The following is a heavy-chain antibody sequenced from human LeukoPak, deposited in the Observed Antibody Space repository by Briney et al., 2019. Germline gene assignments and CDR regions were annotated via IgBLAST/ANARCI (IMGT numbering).Heavy chain of an antibody. D-gene: IGHD5-18*01. CDR2: IIPIFGTA. V-gene: IGHV1-69*06. J-gene: IGHJ4*02. CDR3: ARAGGSYTAMVTLDY. CDR1: GGTFSSYA. Sequence: SVKVSCKASGGTFSSYAISWVRQAPGQGLERMGGIIPIFGTANYAQKFQGRVTITADKSTSTAYMELSSLRSEDTAVYYCARAGGSYTAMVTLDYWGQGTLVTVSS.